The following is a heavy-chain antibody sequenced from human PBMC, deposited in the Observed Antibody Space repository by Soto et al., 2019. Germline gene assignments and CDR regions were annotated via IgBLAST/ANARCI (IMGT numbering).Heavy chain of an antibody. CDR2: INHSGST. Sequence: SETLSLTCAVYGGSFSGYYWSWIRQPPGKGLEWIGEINHSGSTNYNPSLKSRVTISVDTSKNQFSLKLSSVTAADTAVYYCASTYCSSTSCYFLYWGQGTLVTVSS. CDR3: ASTYCSSTSCYFLY. V-gene: IGHV4-34*01. CDR1: GGSFSGYY. D-gene: IGHD2-2*01. J-gene: IGHJ4*02.